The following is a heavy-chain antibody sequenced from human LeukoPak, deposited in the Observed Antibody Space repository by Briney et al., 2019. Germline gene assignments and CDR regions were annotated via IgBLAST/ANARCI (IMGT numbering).Heavy chain of an antibody. Sequence: PSETLSLTCTVSDGSISSYYWSWIRQPPGKGLEWIGYIYYSGSTNYNPSLKSRVTISVDTSKNQFSLKLSSVTAADTAVYYCARNGVEQQLVYFDYWGQGTLVTVSS. CDR1: DGSISSYY. CDR3: ARNGVEQQLVYFDY. CDR2: IYYSGST. V-gene: IGHV4-59*01. J-gene: IGHJ4*02. D-gene: IGHD6-13*01.